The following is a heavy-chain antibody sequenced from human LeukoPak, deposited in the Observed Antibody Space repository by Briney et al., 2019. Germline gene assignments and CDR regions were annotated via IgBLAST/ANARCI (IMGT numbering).Heavy chain of an antibody. V-gene: IGHV3-21*01. CDR1: GFIFTNYN. J-gene: IGHJ3*02. CDR3: ARDDVTTNGGVIADSRLFDI. Sequence: PGGSLRLSCAASGFIFTNYNLNWVRQAPGKGLEWISSISGGSTYIYYADSVRGRFTISRDNAKNSLYLQMNSLRGEDTALYYCARDDVTTNGGVIADSRLFDIWGQGTMVTVSS. CDR2: ISGGSTYI. D-gene: IGHD2-8*02.